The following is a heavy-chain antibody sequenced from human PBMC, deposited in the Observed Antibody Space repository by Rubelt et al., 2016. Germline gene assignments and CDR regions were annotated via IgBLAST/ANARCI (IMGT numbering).Heavy chain of an antibody. D-gene: IGHD3-16*02. CDR1: GFSLSTSGVG. CDR3: AHRLGDYVWGSYRYTAGFDY. Sequence: QITLKESGPTLVKPSQTLTLTCTFSGFSLSTSGVGVGWIRQPPGQALEWLALIYWDDDKRYSPSLKSRLTITKDTSKNQVVLTMTKMDPVDTATYYGAHRLGDYVWGSYRYTAGFDYWGQGTLVTVSS. J-gene: IGHJ4*02. CDR2: IYWDDDK. V-gene: IGHV2-5*02.